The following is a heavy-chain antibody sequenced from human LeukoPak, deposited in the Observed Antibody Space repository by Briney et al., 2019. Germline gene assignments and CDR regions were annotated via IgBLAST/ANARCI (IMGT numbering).Heavy chain of an antibody. CDR3: AGAKKGGFDY. Sequence: GGSLRLSCAASGFTFSSYSMNWVRQAPGKGLEWVSSISSSSSYIYYADSVKGRFTISRDNAKNSLYLQMNSLRAEDTAVYYCAGAKKGGFDYWGQGTLVTVSS. D-gene: IGHD2-15*01. CDR1: GFTFSSYS. CDR2: ISSSSSYI. V-gene: IGHV3-21*04. J-gene: IGHJ4*02.